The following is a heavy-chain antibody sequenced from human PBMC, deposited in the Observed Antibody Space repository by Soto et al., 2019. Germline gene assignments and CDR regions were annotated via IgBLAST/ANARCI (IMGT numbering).Heavy chain of an antibody. CDR2: IYYSGST. V-gene: IGHV4-59*08. CDR1: GGSISSYY. J-gene: IGHJ4*02. D-gene: IGHD3-16*01. Sequence: XXTLSLPFTVSGGSISSYYWRWIRQPPGKGLEWIGYIYYSGSTNYNPSLKSRVTISVDTSKNQFSLKTSSVTAADTAVYYCARRFGRNFDYWGQGTLVTVS. CDR3: ARRFGRNFDY.